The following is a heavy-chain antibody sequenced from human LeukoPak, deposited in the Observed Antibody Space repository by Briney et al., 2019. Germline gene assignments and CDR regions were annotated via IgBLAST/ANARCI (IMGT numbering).Heavy chain of an antibody. D-gene: IGHD3-9*01. Sequence: SETLSLTCTVFGGSISSYYWSWIRKPPGMGLEWMGYIYNSGINHKNPTLKSLVTISGDTSKNQFSLKFSSVTAADTGVYYCARHGDVRYFDWLKDGFDYWGQGTLVTVSS. CDR1: GGSISSYY. V-gene: IGHV4-4*09. CDR3: ARHGDVRYFDWLKDGFDY. J-gene: IGHJ4*02. CDR2: IYNSGIN.